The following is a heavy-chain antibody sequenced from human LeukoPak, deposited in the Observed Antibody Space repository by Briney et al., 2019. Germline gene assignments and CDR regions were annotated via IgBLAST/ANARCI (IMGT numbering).Heavy chain of an antibody. CDR2: TYPDDSDT. CDR3: ARVASKNGLDY. V-gene: IGHV5-51*01. D-gene: IGHD2-2*01. Sequence: GESLKISCKGSGYSFTNFWIGWVRQKPGEGLEWMGITYPDDSDTRYSPSFQGQVTISADKSISTAYLSLKASDTAMYYCARVASKNGLDYWGQGTLVTVSS. J-gene: IGHJ4*02. CDR1: GYSFTNFW.